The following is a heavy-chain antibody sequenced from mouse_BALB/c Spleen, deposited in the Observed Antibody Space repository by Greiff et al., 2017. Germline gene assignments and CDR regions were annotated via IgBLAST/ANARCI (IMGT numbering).Heavy chain of an antibody. J-gene: IGHJ4*01. CDR3: ARYGSRDFYYAMDY. D-gene: IGHD1-1*01. V-gene: IGHV3-8*02. CDR1: GDSITSGY. Sequence: EVQVVESGPSLVKPSQTLSLTCSVTGDSITSGYWNWIRKFPGNKLEYMGYISYSGSTYYNPSLKSRISITRDTSKNQYYLQLNSVTTEDTATYYCARYGSRDFYYAMDYWGQGTSVTVSS. CDR2: ISYSGST.